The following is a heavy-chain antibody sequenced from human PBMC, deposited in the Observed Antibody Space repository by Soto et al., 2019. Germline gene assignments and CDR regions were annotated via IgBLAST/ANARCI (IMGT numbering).Heavy chain of an antibody. CDR3: TNGRRQQPPLD. CDR2: INTDGSST. Sequence: EVQLVESGGGLVQPGGSLRLSCEASGFTFNDYWMHWVRQVPGKGLVWVSRINTDGSSTSYADSVKGRFTISRDNAKKTLYLQMNSLRAEDTAVYYCTNGRRQQPPLDWGQGTLVTVSS. J-gene: IGHJ4*02. D-gene: IGHD6-13*01. V-gene: IGHV3-74*01. CDR1: GFTFNDYW.